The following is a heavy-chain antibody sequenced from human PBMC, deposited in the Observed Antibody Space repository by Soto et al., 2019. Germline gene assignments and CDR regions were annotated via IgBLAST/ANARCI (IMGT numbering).Heavy chain of an antibody. D-gene: IGHD6-19*01. CDR2: VFYNGSN. CDR3: ARSSYSCLAVTQFDY. CDR1: GDYVSSVDYY. V-gene: IGHV4-61*08. J-gene: IGHJ4*02. Sequence: QVQLQESGPGLVKPSETLSLTCGVSGDYVSSVDYYWSWIRQPPGKGLEWIGYVFYNGSNNYNPSRKSRVTTSLDTSKSPFSLKLRSVTAADTAVYYCARSSYSCLAVTQFDYWGQGTLVTVSS.